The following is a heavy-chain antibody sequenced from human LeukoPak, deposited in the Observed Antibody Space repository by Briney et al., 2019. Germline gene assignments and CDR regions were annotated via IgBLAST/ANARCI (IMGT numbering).Heavy chain of an antibody. CDR3: ARGAGYNYPYYFDY. V-gene: IGHV3-53*01. CDR2: LYSDDTT. J-gene: IGHJ4*02. Sequence: PGGSLRLSCAASGFIVNSNYMNWVRQAPGKGLEWVSVLYSDDTTYYADSVKGRFTISRDNSKNTLYLQMNSLRAEDTAVYYCARGAGYNYPYYFDYWGQGTLVTVSS. CDR1: GFIVNSNY. D-gene: IGHD5-24*01.